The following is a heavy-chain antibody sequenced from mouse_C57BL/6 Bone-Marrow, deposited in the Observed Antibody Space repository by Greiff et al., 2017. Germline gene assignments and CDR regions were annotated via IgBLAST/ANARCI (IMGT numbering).Heavy chain of an antibody. J-gene: IGHJ4*01. CDR1: GYTFTSYW. D-gene: IGHD2-5*01. V-gene: IGHV1-61*01. Sequence: VQLQQPGAELVRPGSSVKLSCKASGYTFTSYWMDWVKQRPGQGLEWIGNIYPSDSETHYNQKFKDKATLTVDKSSSTAYMQLSSLTSEDSAVYYCARRTFYDSKPYYYAMDYWGQGTSVTVSS. CDR3: ARRTFYDSKPYYYAMDY. CDR2: IYPSDSET.